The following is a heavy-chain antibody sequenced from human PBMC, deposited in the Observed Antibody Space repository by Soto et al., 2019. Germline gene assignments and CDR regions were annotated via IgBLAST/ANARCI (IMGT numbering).Heavy chain of an antibody. Sequence: SETLSLTCTVSGGSISSGAYYWTWIRQHPVKGLEWIGYIYYSGTTYYNPSLKSRVTISLDTSKNQFSLKLSSVTAVDTAMYYCARGSPQWPYYFDYWGQGTLVTVSS. J-gene: IGHJ4*02. CDR1: GGSISSGAYY. CDR3: ARGSPQWPYYFDY. CDR2: IYYSGTT. D-gene: IGHD6-19*01. V-gene: IGHV4-31*03.